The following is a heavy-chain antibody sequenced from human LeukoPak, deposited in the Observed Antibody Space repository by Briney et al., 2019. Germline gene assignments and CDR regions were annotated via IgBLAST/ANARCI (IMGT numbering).Heavy chain of an antibody. D-gene: IGHD1-26*01. CDR3: AREPPWSKTYYYYGMDV. Sequence: PGGSLRLSCAASGFTFSYYSMNWVRQAPGKGLERVSSISSSSSYIYYADSVKGRFTISRDNAKNSLYLQMNSLRAEDTAVYYCAREPPWSKTYYYYGMDVWGQGTTVTVSS. CDR1: GFTFSYYS. CDR2: ISSSSSYI. V-gene: IGHV3-21*01. J-gene: IGHJ6*02.